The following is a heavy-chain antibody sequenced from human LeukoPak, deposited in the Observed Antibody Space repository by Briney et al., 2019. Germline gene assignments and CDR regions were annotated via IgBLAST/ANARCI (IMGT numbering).Heavy chain of an antibody. Sequence: AASVKVSCKASGGTFSSYGISWVRQAPGEGLEWLGRIIPIIDSANYAQKFQGRVTITADKSTSTAYMEVSGLRAEDTAMYYCARETALLRTLDYWGQGTLVTVSS. V-gene: IGHV1-69*04. CDR2: IIPIIDSA. J-gene: IGHJ4*02. D-gene: IGHD2-15*01. CDR1: GGTFSSYG. CDR3: ARETALLRTLDY.